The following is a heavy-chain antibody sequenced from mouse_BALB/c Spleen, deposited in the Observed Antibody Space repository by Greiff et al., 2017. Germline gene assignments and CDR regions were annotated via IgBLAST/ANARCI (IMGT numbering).Heavy chain of an antibody. CDR3: ARGYGSSYPSWFAY. J-gene: IGHJ3*01. D-gene: IGHD1-1*01. Sequence: VQLHQSGAELVRPGVSVKISCTGSGYTFTDYAMHWVKQSHAKSLEWIGVISTYYGDASYNQKFKGKATMTVDKSSSTAYMELARLTSEDSAIYYCARGYGSSYPSWFAYWGQGTLVTVS. CDR2: ISTYYGDA. CDR1: GYTFTDYA. V-gene: IGHV1S137*01.